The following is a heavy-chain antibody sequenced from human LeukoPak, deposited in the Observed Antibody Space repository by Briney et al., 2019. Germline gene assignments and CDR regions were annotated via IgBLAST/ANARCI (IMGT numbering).Heavy chain of an antibody. CDR1: GFTFSNAW. CDR3: VRGLDYNVAWVY. V-gene: IGHV3-11*04. J-gene: IGHJ4*02. D-gene: IGHD3-10*01. Sequence: KPGGSLRLSCAASGFTFSNAWMSWVRQAPGRGLEWVSYISSSGSTLYYADSVKGRFSISRDNAKNSLYLQMNSLRAEDTAVYYCVRGLDYNVAWVYWGQGTLVTVSS. CDR2: ISSSGSTL.